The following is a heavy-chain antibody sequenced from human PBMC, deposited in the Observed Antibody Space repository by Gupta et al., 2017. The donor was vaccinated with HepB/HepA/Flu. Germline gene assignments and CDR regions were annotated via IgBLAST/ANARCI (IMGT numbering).Heavy chain of an antibody. CDR1: GFTFSTYW. J-gene: IGHJ5*02. CDR2: IREDGGET. V-gene: IGHV3-74*01. Sequence: EVQLVESGGGLVQPGGSLRLSCAASGFTFSTYWMHWVRQVPGKGLVWVSHIREDGGETNYADAVRGRFTISRDNAKNTLYLQMNSLRAEETAIYYCVRNDGGQSYVWFDPGGQGTLVTVYS. D-gene: IGHD3-16*01. CDR3: VRNDGGQSYVWFDP.